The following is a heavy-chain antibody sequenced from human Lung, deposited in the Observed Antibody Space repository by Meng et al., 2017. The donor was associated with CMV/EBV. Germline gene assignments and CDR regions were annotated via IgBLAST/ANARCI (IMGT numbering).Heavy chain of an antibody. J-gene: IGHJ6*02. D-gene: IGHD5-18*01. V-gene: IGHV3-48*03. Sequence: GGSXRLXCAASGFTFSSYEMNWVRQAPGKGLEWISYISSSGSTIYYADSVKGRFTISRDYAKNSLYLQMNSLRAEDTAVYYCARQLADTLLAHYYYYGMDVWXQGTTVTVSS. CDR1: GFTFSSYE. CDR2: ISSSGSTI. CDR3: ARQLADTLLAHYYYYGMDV.